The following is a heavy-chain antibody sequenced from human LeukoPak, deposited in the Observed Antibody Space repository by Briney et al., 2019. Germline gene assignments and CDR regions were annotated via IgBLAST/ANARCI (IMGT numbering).Heavy chain of an antibody. Sequence: PGGSLRLSCAASGFTFSSYAMHWVRQAPGKGLEWVAVISYDGSNKYYADSVKDRFTISRDNSKNTLYLQMNSLRAEDTAVYYCASLVVAGYSFDYWGQGTLVTVSS. CDR3: ASLVVAGYSFDY. CDR1: GFTFSSYA. J-gene: IGHJ4*02. D-gene: IGHD6-19*01. V-gene: IGHV3-30-3*01. CDR2: ISYDGSNK.